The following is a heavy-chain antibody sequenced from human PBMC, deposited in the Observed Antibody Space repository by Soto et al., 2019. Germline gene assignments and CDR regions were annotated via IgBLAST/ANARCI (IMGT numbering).Heavy chain of an antibody. CDR3: ARVAAGTTFFSFDP. Sequence: TSETLCLTCAVSGGSISSGGYSWSWIRQPPGKGLEWIGYIYHSGSTYYNPSLKSRVTISVDRSKNQFSLKLSSVTAADTAVYYCARVAAGTTFFSFDPWGQGTLVTVSS. J-gene: IGHJ5*02. D-gene: IGHD1-7*01. V-gene: IGHV4-30-2*01. CDR1: GGSISSGGYS. CDR2: IYHSGST.